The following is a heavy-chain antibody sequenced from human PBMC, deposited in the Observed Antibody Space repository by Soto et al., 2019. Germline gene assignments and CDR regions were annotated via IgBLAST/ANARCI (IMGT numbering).Heavy chain of an antibody. V-gene: IGHV3-66*01. D-gene: IGHD1-1*01. Sequence: EVQLVESGGGLVQPGGSLRLSCAASGFTVSSNYMSWVRQAPGKGLEWVSVIYSGGSTYYADSVKGRFTISRDNSKNTLYLHMNSLRAEDTAVYYCARWINTNDAFDIWGQGTMVTVSS. CDR2: IYSGGST. CDR1: GFTVSSNY. J-gene: IGHJ3*02. CDR3: ARWINTNDAFDI.